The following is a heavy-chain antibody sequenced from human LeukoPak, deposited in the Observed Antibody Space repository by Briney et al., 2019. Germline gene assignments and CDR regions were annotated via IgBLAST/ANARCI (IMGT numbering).Heavy chain of an antibody. Sequence: SETLSLTCAVYGGSFSGYFWSWLRQSPGKGLEWIGEINESGSINYNPSLKSRLTVSLDTSKNQFSLRLSSVTAAETAVYYGAREKGYTSGWYRYFDYWGQGTLVTVSS. CDR1: GGSFSGYF. V-gene: IGHV4-34*01. D-gene: IGHD6-19*01. J-gene: IGHJ4*02. CDR2: INESGSI. CDR3: AREKGYTSGWYRYFDY.